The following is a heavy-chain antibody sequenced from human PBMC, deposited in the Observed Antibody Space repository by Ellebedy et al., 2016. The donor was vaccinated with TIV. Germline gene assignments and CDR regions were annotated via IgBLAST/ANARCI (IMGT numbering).Heavy chain of an antibody. D-gene: IGHD4-17*01. CDR1: GGSISSYY. CDR3: ARRHDYGDLDY. CDR2: IYSSGST. Sequence: MPSETLSLTCTVSGGSISSYYWSWIRQPPGKGLEWIGYIYSSGSTNYNPSLKSRVTISVDTSKNQFSLKLSSVTAADTAVYYCARRHDYGDLDYWGQGTLVTVSS. J-gene: IGHJ4*02. V-gene: IGHV4-59*01.